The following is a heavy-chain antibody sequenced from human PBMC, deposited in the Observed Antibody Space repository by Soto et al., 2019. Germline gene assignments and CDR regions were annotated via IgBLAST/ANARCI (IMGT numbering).Heavy chain of an antibody. V-gene: IGHV1-3*01. CDR3: ARERKVDPEPDAFDI. CDR1: GYTFTSYA. D-gene: IGHD1-26*01. Sequence: ASVKVSCKASGYTFTSYAMHWVRQAPGQRLEWMGWINAGNGNTKYSQKFQGRVTITRDTSASTAYMELSSLRSEDTAVYYCARERKVDPEPDAFDIWGQGTMVTV. J-gene: IGHJ3*02. CDR2: INAGNGNT.